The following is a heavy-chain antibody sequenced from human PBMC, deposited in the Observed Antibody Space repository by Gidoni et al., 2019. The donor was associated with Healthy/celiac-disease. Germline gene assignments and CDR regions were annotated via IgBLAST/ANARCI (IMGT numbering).Heavy chain of an antibody. J-gene: IGHJ4*02. D-gene: IGHD2-15*01. CDR1: GYTFTSYD. V-gene: IGHV1-8*01. Sequence: QVQLVQSGAEVKKPGASVKVSCKASGYTFTSYDINWVRQDTGQGLEWMGWMNPNSGNTGYAKKFQGRVTMTRNTSRSTAYMELSSLRSEDTAVYYCARWPYCSGGSCYLDYWGQGTLVTVSS. CDR2: MNPNSGNT. CDR3: ARWPYCSGGSCYLDY.